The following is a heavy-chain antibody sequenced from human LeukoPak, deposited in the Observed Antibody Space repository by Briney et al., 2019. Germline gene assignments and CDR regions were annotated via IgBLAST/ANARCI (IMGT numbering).Heavy chain of an antibody. CDR2: IYYSGIT. CDR3: ASLGGTYDF. D-gene: IGHD3-16*01. J-gene: IGHJ4*02. V-gene: IGHV4-59*08. Sequence: SETLSLTCTVSGDSISSYYWSWIRQPPGKGLEWIGYIYYSGITNYNPSLKSRVTISVDTSKNQVSLKLSSVTASDTAVYYCASLGGTYDFWGQGTQVTVSS. CDR1: GDSISSYY.